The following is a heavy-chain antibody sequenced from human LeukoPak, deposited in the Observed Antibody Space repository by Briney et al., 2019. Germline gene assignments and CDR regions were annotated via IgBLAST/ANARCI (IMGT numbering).Heavy chain of an antibody. Sequence: PGGSLRLSCAASGFTFSSYSMNWVRQAPGKGLEWVSSISSSRSYIYYADSVKGRFTISRDNAKNSLYLQMNSLRAEDTAVYYCAKAGDKYYYDSSGYYYPFDYWGQGTLVTVSS. CDR1: GFTFSSYS. D-gene: IGHD3-22*01. V-gene: IGHV3-21*01. CDR2: ISSSRSYI. CDR3: AKAGDKYYYDSSGYYYPFDY. J-gene: IGHJ4*02.